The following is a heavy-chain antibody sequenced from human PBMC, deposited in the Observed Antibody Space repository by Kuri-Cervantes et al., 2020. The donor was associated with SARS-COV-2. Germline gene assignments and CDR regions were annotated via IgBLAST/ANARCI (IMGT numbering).Heavy chain of an antibody. D-gene: IGHD4-23*01. J-gene: IGHJ4*02. CDR3: ATEDNGNSPLDY. CDR2: INPNSGGT. V-gene: IGHV1-2*02. CDR1: GGTFSSYA. Sequence: ASVKVSCKASGGTFSSYALSWVRQAPGQGLEWMGWINPNSGGTNYAQKFQGRVTMTRDTSISTAYMELSSLRSEDTAIYYCATEDNGNSPLDYWGQGTLVTVSS.